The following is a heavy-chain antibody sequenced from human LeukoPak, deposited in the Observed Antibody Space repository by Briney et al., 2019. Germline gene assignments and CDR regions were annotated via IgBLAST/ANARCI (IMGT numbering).Heavy chain of an antibody. J-gene: IGHJ4*02. D-gene: IGHD2-21*02. V-gene: IGHV4-4*09. CDR2: IYTSGST. Sequence: SETLSLTCTVSGGSISIYFWSWIRQPPGKGLEWIGYIYTSGSTNYNPSLQSRVTISVDTSRSQFSLKLTSVTAADTAVYYCARQAYRGADFYSLDFWGQGTLVTVSS. CDR1: GGSISIYF. CDR3: ARQAYRGADFYSLDF.